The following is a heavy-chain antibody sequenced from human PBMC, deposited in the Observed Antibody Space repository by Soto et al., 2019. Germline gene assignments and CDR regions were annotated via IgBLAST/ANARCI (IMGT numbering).Heavy chain of an antibody. J-gene: IGHJ6*02. CDR3: SSSHGPGLLNPSLVYYYGMDV. CDR1: GDSVSSNSAA. CDR2: TYYRSKWYN. V-gene: IGHV6-1*01. D-gene: IGHD3-22*01. Sequence: SQTLSLTCAISGDSVSSNSAAWNWIRQSPSRGLEWLGRTYYRSKWYNDYAVSVKSRITINPDTSKNQFSLQLNSVTPEDTAVDYFSSSHGPGLLNPSLVYYYGMDVWGQGTTVTVS.